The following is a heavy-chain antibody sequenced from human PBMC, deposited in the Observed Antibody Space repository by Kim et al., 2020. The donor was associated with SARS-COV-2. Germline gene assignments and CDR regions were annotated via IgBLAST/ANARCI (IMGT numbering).Heavy chain of an antibody. D-gene: IGHD4-17*01. V-gene: IGHV3-33*06. CDR2: IWYDGSNK. CDR1: GFTFSSYG. CDR3: AKDLRSDYGDHRYYYYYGMDG. J-gene: IGHJ6*02. Sequence: GGSLRLSCAASGFTFSSYGMHWVRQAPGKGLEWVAVIWYDGSNKYYADSVKGRFTISRDNSKNTLYLQMNSLRAEDTAVYYCAKDLRSDYGDHRYYYYYGMDGWGQGTTVTVSS.